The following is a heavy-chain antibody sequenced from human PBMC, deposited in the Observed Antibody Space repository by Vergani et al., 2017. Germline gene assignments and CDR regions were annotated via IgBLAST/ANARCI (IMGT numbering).Heavy chain of an antibody. V-gene: IGHV3-23*01. D-gene: IGHD2-15*01. CDR3: AKSRGCYSTDGFDI. J-gene: IGHJ3*02. CDR1: GFTFSSHA. CDR2: IVGSGGRT. Sequence: EVQLLESGGGLVQPGGSLRLSCAASGFTFSSHAMTWVCQAPGKGLEWVSAIVGSGGRTYYADSVKGRFTISRDNSKNTLYLQLNSLRADDTAVYYCAKSRGCYSTDGFDIWGQGTMVTVSS.